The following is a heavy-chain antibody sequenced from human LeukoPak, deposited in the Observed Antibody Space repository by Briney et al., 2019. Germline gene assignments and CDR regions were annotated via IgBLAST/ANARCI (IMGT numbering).Heavy chain of an antibody. D-gene: IGHD3-22*01. CDR3: ARGRGGLRYYDSSGYLPLIY. V-gene: IGHV4-34*01. CDR2: INHSGST. CDR1: GGSFSGYY. J-gene: IGHJ4*02. Sequence: LETLSLTCAVYGGSFSGYYWSWIRQPPGKGLEWIGEINHSGSTNYNPSLKSRVTISVDTSKNQFSLKLSSVTAADTAVYYCARGRGGLRYYDSSGYLPLIYWGQGTLVTVSS.